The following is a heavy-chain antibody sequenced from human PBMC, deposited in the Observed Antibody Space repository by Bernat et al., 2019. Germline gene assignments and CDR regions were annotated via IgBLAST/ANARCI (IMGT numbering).Heavy chain of an antibody. Sequence: EVQLVESGGGLVQPGGSLKLSCPASGFTFSSYSMNWVRQAPGEGLEWLSYISSSSRTIYYADSVKGRFTISRDNAKSSLYLQMSSLRDEDTAVYYCARDRVGGDAFDTWGQGTMVTVSS. CDR1: GFTFSSYS. CDR3: ARDRVGGDAFDT. J-gene: IGHJ3*02. CDR2: ISSSSRTI. D-gene: IGHD3-16*01. V-gene: IGHV3-48*02.